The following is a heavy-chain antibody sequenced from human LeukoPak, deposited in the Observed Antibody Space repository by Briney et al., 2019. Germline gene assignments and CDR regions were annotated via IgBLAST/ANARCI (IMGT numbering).Heavy chain of an antibody. CDR3: ARGAAQWLVLFDY. CDR1: GFTFSSYL. V-gene: IGHV3-74*01. J-gene: IGHJ4*02. Sequence: PGGSLRLSCAASGFTFSSYLMHWLRQAPGKGLVWVSRIHSDGSRTNYADSVKGRFTISRDNAKNTLYLQMNSLRAEDTAVYYCARGAAQWLVLFDYWGQGTLVTVSS. CDR2: IHSDGSRT. D-gene: IGHD6-19*01.